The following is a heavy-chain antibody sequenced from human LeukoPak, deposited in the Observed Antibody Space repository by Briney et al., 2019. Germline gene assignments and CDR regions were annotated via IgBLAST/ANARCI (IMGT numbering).Heavy chain of an antibody. Sequence: PGGSLRLSCAASAFTFSDYSMNWVRPAPGKGLEWISYIDTSSSTMYYADSVMGRFTISRDNAKESLYLQMNSLRDEDTAVYYCAREDDSWGPNNLDLWGQGTMVTVSS. V-gene: IGHV3-48*02. CDR1: AFTFSDYS. CDR3: AREDDSWGPNNLDL. D-gene: IGHD7-27*01. CDR2: IDTSSSTM. J-gene: IGHJ3*01.